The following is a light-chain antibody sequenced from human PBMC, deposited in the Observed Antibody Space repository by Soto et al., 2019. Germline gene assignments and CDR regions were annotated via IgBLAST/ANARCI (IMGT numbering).Light chain of an antibody. CDR2: EVF. CDR1: SFDVGGYNY. CDR3: SSYTTSNTVV. J-gene: IGLJ3*02. V-gene: IGLV2-14*01. Sequence: QSVLTQPPSASGSPGQSVTISCTGTSFDVGGYNYVSWYQQHPGKAPKLMIYEVFRRPSGISNRFSASKSGNTASLTISTLQAEAEADYYCSSYTTSNTVVFGGGTKVTVL.